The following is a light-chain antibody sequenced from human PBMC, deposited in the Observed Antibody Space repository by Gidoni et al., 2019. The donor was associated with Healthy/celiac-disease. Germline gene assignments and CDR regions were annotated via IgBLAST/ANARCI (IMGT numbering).Light chain of an antibody. J-gene: IGKJ1*01. CDR2: GAS. Sequence: EIVLTQSPGTLSLSPGERATLSCRASQSVSSSYLAWYQQKPGQAPRLLIYGASSRATGIQDRLSGSGSGTDFTLTISRLEPEDFAVYYCQQYGSSHGWTFGQGTKVEIK. CDR3: QQYGSSHGWT. CDR1: QSVSSSY. V-gene: IGKV3-20*01.